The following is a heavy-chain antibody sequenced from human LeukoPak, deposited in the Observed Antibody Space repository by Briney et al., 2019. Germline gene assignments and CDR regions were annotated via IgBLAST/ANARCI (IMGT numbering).Heavy chain of an antibody. V-gene: IGHV4-4*09. CDR2: IYTSGST. Sequence: SETLSLTCTVSGGSISSYYWSWIRQPPGKGLEWIGYIYTSGSTNYNPSLKSRVTISVDTSKNQFSLKLSSVTAADTAVYYCARHEKTLGYCSSTSCYTKYNWFDSWGQGTLVTVSS. J-gene: IGHJ5*01. CDR1: GGSISSYY. D-gene: IGHD2-2*01. CDR3: ARHEKTLGYCSSTSCYTKYNWFDS.